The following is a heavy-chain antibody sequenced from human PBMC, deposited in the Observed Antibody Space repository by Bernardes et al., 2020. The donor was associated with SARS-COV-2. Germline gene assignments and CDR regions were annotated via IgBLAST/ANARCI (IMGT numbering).Heavy chain of an antibody. CDR2: INQDGSEK. CDR1: GFTLSTYW. J-gene: IGHJ4*02. D-gene: IGHD2-21*01. CDR3: ARDRDGNYFDF. V-gene: IGHV3-7*01. Sequence: GGSLRLSCAASGFTLSTYWMTWVRQAPGKGLEWVANINQDGSEKYYLDSVKGRFAISRDNAKNSLHLQMTSLRGEDTAVYYCARDRDGNYFDFWGQGTLVTVSS.